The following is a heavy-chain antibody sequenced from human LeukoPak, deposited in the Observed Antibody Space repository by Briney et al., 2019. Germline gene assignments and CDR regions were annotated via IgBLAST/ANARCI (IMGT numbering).Heavy chain of an antibody. Sequence: GGSLRLSCTAYGFSLSNHWMYWVRQAPGKGLVWVSRINIDGRDTRYAGSVKGRFTISRDNAKNTLFLQMDSLRAEDTALYYCVRSLRSADFWGQGTLVTVPS. CDR1: GFSLSNHW. V-gene: IGHV3-74*01. CDR3: VRSLRSADF. CDR2: INIDGRDT. J-gene: IGHJ4*02.